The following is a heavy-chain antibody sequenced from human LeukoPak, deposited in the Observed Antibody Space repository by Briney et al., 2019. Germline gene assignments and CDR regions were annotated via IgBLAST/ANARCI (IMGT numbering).Heavy chain of an antibody. CDR1: GFTFSSYE. Sequence: GGSLRLSCAASGFTFSSYEMNWVRQAPGKGLEWVAGLSGSGGATDYADSVKGRFTISRDNFKNTVYLQMNTLRAEDTAVYYCAKRLTETNYNGMDVWGQGTTVTVSS. CDR2: LSGSGGAT. D-gene: IGHD4-11*01. V-gene: IGHV3-23*01. CDR3: AKRLTETNYNGMDV. J-gene: IGHJ6*02.